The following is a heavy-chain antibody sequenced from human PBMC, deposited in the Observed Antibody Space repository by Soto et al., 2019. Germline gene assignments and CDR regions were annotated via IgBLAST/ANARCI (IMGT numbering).Heavy chain of an antibody. CDR2: IDPSNSYT. J-gene: IGHJ4*02. CDR3: ARFYTTTWPQEVDY. D-gene: IGHD1-1*01. V-gene: IGHV5-10-1*01. Sequence: PGESLKISCKGSGYSFTNYWINWVRQMPGKGLEWMGRIDPSNSYTKYSPSFEGHVTISADKSITTAYLQWRSLKASDTAIYYCARFYTTTWPQEVDYWGQGXLLTVYS. CDR1: GYSFTNYW.